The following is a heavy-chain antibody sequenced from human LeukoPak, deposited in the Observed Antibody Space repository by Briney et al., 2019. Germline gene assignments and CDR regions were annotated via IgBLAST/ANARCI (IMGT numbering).Heavy chain of an antibody. CDR3: ARVGGSSGWYSFLTI. J-gene: IGHJ3*02. CDR2: INWNGGST. CDR1: GFTFDDYG. D-gene: IGHD6-19*01. V-gene: IGHV3-20*01. Sequence: GGSLRLPCAASGFTFDDYGMSWVRQAPGKGLEWVSGINWNGGSTGYADSVKGRFTISRDNAKNSLYLQMNSLRAEDTALYHCARVGGSSGWYSFLTIWGQGTMVTVSS.